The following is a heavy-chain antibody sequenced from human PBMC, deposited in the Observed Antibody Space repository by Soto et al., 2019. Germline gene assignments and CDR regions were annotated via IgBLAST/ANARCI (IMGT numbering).Heavy chain of an antibody. CDR1: GFTFSSYG. V-gene: IGHV3-30*18. J-gene: IGHJ6*02. D-gene: IGHD6-13*01. CDR2: ISYDGSNK. Sequence: PGGSLRLSCADSGFTFSSYGMHWFRQAPGKGLEWVAVISYDGSNKYYADSVKGRFTISRDNSKNTLYLQMNSLRAEDTAVYYCAKDRSSSSLYYYGMDVWGQGTTVTVSS. CDR3: AKDRSSSSLYYYGMDV.